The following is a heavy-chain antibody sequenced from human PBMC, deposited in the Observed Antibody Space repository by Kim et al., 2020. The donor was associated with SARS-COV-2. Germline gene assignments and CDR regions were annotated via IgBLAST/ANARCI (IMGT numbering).Heavy chain of an antibody. Sequence: ASVKVSCKASGYTFTNYGVSWVRHAPGQGLEWMGWISLYNDKTKYAQKFQGRVTLTADTSTSTAYMELRSLRSDDTAVYYCARDASKYCSRTSCYSGYYYYGMDVWGQGTTVTVSS. V-gene: IGHV1-18*01. D-gene: IGHD2-2*01. CDR1: GYTFTNYG. CDR3: ARDASKYCSRTSCYSGYYYYGMDV. CDR2: ISLYNDKT. J-gene: IGHJ6*02.